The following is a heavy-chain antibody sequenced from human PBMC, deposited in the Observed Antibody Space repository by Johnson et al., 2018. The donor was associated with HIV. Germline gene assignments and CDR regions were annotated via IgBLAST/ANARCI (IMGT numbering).Heavy chain of an antibody. D-gene: IGHD5-12*01. CDR1: GFTFSSYG. CDR3: AKVGRYSGYEYDAFDI. V-gene: IGHV3-30*02. J-gene: IGHJ3*02. Sequence: QVQLVESGGGVVQPGGSLRLSCAASGFTFSSYGMHWVRQAPGKGLEWVAFIRYDGSNKYYADSVKGRFTISRDNSKNTLYLQMNSLIAEDTAVYYCAKVGRYSGYEYDAFDIWGQGTMVTVSS. CDR2: IRYDGSNK.